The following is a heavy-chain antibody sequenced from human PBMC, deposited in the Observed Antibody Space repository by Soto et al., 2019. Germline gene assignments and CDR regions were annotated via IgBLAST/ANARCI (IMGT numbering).Heavy chain of an antibody. Sequence: QVQLVQSGAEVKKPGSSVKVSCKASGGTFSSYAISWVRQAPGQGLEWMGGIIPIFGTANYAQKFQGRVTIXAXXSQSTAYMELSSLRSEDTAVYYCARAWWLRGLFTSWGQGTLVTVSS. D-gene: IGHD5-12*01. J-gene: IGHJ4*02. CDR2: IIPIFGTA. CDR3: ARAWWLRGLFTS. V-gene: IGHV1-69*12. CDR1: GGTFSSYA.